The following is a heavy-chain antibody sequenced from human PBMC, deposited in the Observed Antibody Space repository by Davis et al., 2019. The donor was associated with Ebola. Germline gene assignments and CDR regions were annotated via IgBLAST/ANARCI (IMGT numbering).Heavy chain of an antibody. CDR2: IKQDGSEK. CDR3: ATWARAYYYYGMDV. V-gene: IGHV3-7*01. Sequence: PGGSLRLSCAASGFTFNNYWMNWVRQAPGKGLEWVANIKQDGSEKYYVDSVKGRFTISRDNAKNSLYLEMNSLRAEDTAVYYCATWARAYYYYGMDVWGQGTTVTVSS. CDR1: GFTFNNYW. J-gene: IGHJ6*02. D-gene: IGHD3-16*01.